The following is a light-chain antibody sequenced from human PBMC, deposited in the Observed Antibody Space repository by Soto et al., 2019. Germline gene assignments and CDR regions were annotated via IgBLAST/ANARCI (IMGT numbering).Light chain of an antibody. V-gene: IGLV2-14*01. CDR2: DVS. J-gene: IGLJ2*01. CDR1: SSDVGGYNY. Sequence: QSALTQPASVSGSPGQSITISCTGTSSDVGGYNYVSWYQQHPGKATKLIIYDVSNRPSGVSNRFSGSKSGNTASLTISGLQAEDEADYYCSSDTSNKALVAFGGGTKLTVL. CDR3: SSDTSNKALVA.